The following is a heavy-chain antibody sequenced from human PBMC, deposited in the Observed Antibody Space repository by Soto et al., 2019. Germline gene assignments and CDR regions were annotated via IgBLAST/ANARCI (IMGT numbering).Heavy chain of an antibody. V-gene: IGHV3-49*04. CDR3: NREHWSSYGLDY. D-gene: IGHD5-18*01. CDR2: IRSKAYGGTT. Sequence: PGGSLRLSCTASGFTFGDYAMSWVRQAPGKGLEWVGFIRSKAYGGTTEYAASVKGRFTISRDDSKSIDYLQMNSLKTEDIAVYYCNREHWSSYGLDYWGQGTVVAVA. CDR1: GFTFGDYA. J-gene: IGHJ4*02.